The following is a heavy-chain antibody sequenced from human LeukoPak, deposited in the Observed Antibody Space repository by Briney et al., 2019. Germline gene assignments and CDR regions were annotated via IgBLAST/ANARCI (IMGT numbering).Heavy chain of an antibody. CDR2: IYKNAIT. CDR3: ARVTLPFSSSWYAIDY. Sequence: GGSLRLSCAASGFTVSSNYMSWVRQAPGKGLEWVSVIYKNAITYYADTVKGRFTISRDNSKNTLYLQMNSLRAEDTAVYYCARVTLPFSSSWYAIDYWGQGTLVTVSS. J-gene: IGHJ4*02. CDR1: GFTVSSNY. V-gene: IGHV3-66*01. D-gene: IGHD6-13*01.